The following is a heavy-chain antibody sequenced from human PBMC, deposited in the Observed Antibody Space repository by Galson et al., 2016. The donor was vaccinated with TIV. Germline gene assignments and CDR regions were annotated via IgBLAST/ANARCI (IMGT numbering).Heavy chain of an antibody. CDR3: ARWRPLWGYGSGTHYDLGSDS. D-gene: IGHD3-10*01. Sequence: SVKVSCKASGYTFTSYGVSWVRQAPGQGLEWMGCISVDNGDTDYAQKFQGRVTMTTDASTATAYMELRSLRSDDTAGYYCARWRPLWGYGSGTHYDLGSDSWGQGTLVTVSS. CDR2: ISVDNGDT. CDR1: GYTFTSYG. V-gene: IGHV1-18*01. J-gene: IGHJ4*02.